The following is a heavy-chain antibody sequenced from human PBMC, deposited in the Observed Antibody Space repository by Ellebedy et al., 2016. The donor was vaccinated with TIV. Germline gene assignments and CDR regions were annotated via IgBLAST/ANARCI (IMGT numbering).Heavy chain of an antibody. V-gene: IGHV5-51*01. D-gene: IGHD2-15*01. CDR1: GYSFTSYW. Sequence: GESLKISXKGSGYSFTSYWIGWVRQMPGKGLEWMGIIYPGDSDTRYSPSFQGQVTISADKSISTAYLQWSSLKASDTAMYYCATHFCSGGSCYSGFDYWGQGTLVTVSS. CDR3: ATHFCSGGSCYSGFDY. CDR2: IYPGDSDT. J-gene: IGHJ4*02.